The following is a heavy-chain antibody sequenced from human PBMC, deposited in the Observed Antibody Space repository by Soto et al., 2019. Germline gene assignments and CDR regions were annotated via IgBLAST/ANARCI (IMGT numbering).Heavy chain of an antibody. CDR2: IYYSGST. J-gene: IGHJ5*02. Sequence: SETLSLTCTVSGGSISSGGYYWSWIRQHPGKGLEWIGYIYYSGSTYYNPSLKSRVTISVDTSKNQFSLKLSSVTAADTAVYYCARAGGYNSDWFDPWGQGTLVTVSS. CDR3: ARAGGYNSDWFDP. CDR1: GGSISSGGYY. D-gene: IGHD5-12*01. V-gene: IGHV4-31*03.